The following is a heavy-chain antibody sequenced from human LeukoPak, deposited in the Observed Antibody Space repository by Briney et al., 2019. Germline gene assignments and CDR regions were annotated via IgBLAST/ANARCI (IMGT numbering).Heavy chain of an antibody. CDR3: ARASSSSPVRYYYYYMDV. CDR2: IYYSGST. CDR1: GGSISSGDYY. D-gene: IGHD6-6*01. Sequence: SETLSLTCTVSGGSISSGDYYWSWIRQPPGKGLEWIGYIYYSGSTNYNPSLKSRVTVSVDTSKNQFSLKLSSVTAADTAVYYCARASSSSPVRYYYYYMDVWGKGTTVTVSS. J-gene: IGHJ6*03. V-gene: IGHV4-30-4*01.